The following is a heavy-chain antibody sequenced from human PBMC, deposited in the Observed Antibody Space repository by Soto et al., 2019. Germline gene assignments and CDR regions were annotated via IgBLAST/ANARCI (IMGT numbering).Heavy chain of an antibody. CDR2: FDPEDGET. CDR1: GYTLTELS. CDR3: AQTLLNYGGGN. Sequence: VASVKVSCKVSGYTLTELSMHWVRQAPGKGLEWMGGFDPEDGETLYAQKFQGRVTMTEETSTDIAYTELSSLRSEDTAVYYCAQTLLNYGGGNWGQGTLVTVSS. J-gene: IGHJ4*02. D-gene: IGHD2-15*01. V-gene: IGHV1-24*01.